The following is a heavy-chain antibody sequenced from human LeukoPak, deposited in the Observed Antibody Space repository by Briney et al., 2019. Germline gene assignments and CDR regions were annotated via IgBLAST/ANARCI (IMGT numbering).Heavy chain of an antibody. CDR1: GFIFSDYY. CDR2: ISHTPNIV. D-gene: IGHD5-24*01. J-gene: IGHJ4*02. CDR3: ARSRGPAYNFSDY. Sequence: GGSLRLSCAASGFIFSDYYMSWIRQTPGKGLEWVSYISHTPNIVYYADSMKGRLTISRDNARNTLYLQMNSLRAEDTAVYYCARSRGPAYNFSDYWGRGTLVTVSS. V-gene: IGHV3-11*04.